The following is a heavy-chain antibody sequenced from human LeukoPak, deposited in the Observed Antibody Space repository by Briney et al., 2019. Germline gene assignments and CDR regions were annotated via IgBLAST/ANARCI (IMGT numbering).Heavy chain of an antibody. Sequence: SETLSLTCTVSGGSISSSSYYWGWIRQPPGKGLEWIGSIYYSGSTYYNPSLKSRVTISVDTSKNQFSLKLSSVTAADTAAYYCARPSYGGNYFDYWGQGTLVTVSS. D-gene: IGHD5-18*01. CDR1: GGSISSSSYY. J-gene: IGHJ4*02. CDR2: IYYSGST. CDR3: ARPSYGGNYFDY. V-gene: IGHV4-39*01.